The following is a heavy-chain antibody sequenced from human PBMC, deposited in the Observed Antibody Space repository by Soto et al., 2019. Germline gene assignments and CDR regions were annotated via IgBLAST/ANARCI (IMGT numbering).Heavy chain of an antibody. V-gene: IGHV5-10-1*01. CDR2: IDPRDSYV. J-gene: IGHJ5*02. CDR1: GYTFTTFW. D-gene: IGHD2-2*01. CDR3: ARLFCSTTPSDSWFVP. Sequence: LGESLKISCTGFGYTFTTFWISWVRQMPGKGLEWMGRIDPRDSYVNYSPSFQGHVTISLDKSISTAYLQWGSLKASDTAMYYCARLFCSTTPSDSWFVPSCQAPLVTV.